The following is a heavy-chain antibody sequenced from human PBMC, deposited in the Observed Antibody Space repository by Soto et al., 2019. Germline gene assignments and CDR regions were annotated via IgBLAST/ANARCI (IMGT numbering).Heavy chain of an antibody. J-gene: IGHJ6*02. CDR1: GFSFSTYG. CDR2: VSFDGSNK. Sequence: PGGSLRLSCAASGFSFSTYGMHWVRQAPGKGLEWVAVVSFDGSNKYYADSVKGRFTISRDNSQNTLYLQMNSLRAEDTALYYSAKDEEGCISTSCFSGYYGMDVWGQGTTVTVSS. CDR3: AKDEEGCISTSCFSGYYGMDV. V-gene: IGHV3-30*18. D-gene: IGHD2-2*01.